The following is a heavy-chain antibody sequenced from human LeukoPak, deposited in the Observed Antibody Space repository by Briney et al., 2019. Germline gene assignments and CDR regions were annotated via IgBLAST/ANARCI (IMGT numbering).Heavy chain of an antibody. CDR3: ARDYCSSTSCRLDY. Sequence: ASVKVSCKACGYTFTGYYMHWVRQAPGQGLEWMGWINPNSGGTNYEQKFQGRVTMTRDTSISTAYMELSRLRSDDTAVYYCARDYCSSTSCRLDYWGQGTLVTVSS. CDR1: GYTFTGYY. J-gene: IGHJ4*02. CDR2: INPNSGGT. V-gene: IGHV1-2*02. D-gene: IGHD2-2*01.